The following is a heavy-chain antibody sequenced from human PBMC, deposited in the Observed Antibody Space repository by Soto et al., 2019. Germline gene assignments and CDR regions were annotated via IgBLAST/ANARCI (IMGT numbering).Heavy chain of an antibody. J-gene: IGHJ6*01. CDR2: IIPIFGTA. V-gene: IGHV1-69*13. CDR1: GCTFSSNA. Sequence: SVKVSCKASGCTFSSNAINWVRQAPGQGLEWMGGIIPIFGTANYAQKFQGRVTITADESTSTAYMELSSLRSEDTAVYYCARGVVGATTVYYSYGMEVWGQGTTVNVSS. D-gene: IGHD1-26*01. CDR3: ARGVVGATTVYYSYGMEV.